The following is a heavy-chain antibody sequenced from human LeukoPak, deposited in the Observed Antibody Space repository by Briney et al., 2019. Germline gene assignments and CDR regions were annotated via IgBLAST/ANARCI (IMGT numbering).Heavy chain of an antibody. V-gene: IGHV4-59*01. Sequence: SETLSLTCTVSGGSIGSYYWSWIRQPPGKGVEWIGYIYYSGSTNYNPSLKSRVTISLDTSKNQFSMNLISVTAADTAVYYCAREGVAAAGKLDYWGQGTLVTVSS. J-gene: IGHJ4*02. D-gene: IGHD6-13*01. CDR1: GGSIGSYY. CDR3: AREGVAAAGKLDY. CDR2: IYYSGST.